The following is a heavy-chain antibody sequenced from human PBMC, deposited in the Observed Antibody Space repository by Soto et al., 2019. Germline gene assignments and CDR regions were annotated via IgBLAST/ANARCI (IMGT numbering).Heavy chain of an antibody. CDR2: IVVGSGNT. CDR3: AADLGPYYYDSSGYANFVY. CDR1: GFTFTSSA. Sequence: ASVKVSCKASGFTFTSSAVQWVRQARGQRLEWIGWIVVGSGNTNYAQKFQERVTITRDMSTSTAYMELSSLRSEDTAVYYCAADLGPYYYDSSGYANFVYWGQGTLVTVSS. J-gene: IGHJ4*02. D-gene: IGHD3-22*01. V-gene: IGHV1-58*01.